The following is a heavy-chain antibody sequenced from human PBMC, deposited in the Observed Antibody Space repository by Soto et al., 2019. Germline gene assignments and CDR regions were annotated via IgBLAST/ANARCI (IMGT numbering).Heavy chain of an antibody. V-gene: IGHV3-33*01. Sequence: ESVGGVVQPGRSLRLSCAASGFTFSSYGMHWVRQAPGTGLEWVAVIWYDGSNKYYADSVKGRFTISRDNSKNTLYLQMNSLRAEDTAVYYCARAYGSGSYYYYMDVWGKGTTVTVSS. D-gene: IGHD3-10*01. CDR3: ARAYGSGSYYYYMDV. CDR1: GFTFSSYG. J-gene: IGHJ6*03. CDR2: IWYDGSNK.